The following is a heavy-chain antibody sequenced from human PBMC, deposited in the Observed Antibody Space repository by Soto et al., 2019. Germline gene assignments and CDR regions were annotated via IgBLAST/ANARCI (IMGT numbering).Heavy chain of an antibody. CDR2: INPNSGGT. D-gene: IGHD1-7*01. CDR1: GYTFTGYY. Sequence: ASVKVSCKASGYTFTGYYMHWVRQAPGQGLEWMGWINPNSGGTNYAQKFQGWVTMTRDTSISTAYMELSRLRSDDTAVYYCARGGLELLPYYYYYYMDVWGKGTTVTVSS. J-gene: IGHJ6*03. V-gene: IGHV1-2*04. CDR3: ARGGLELLPYYYYYYMDV.